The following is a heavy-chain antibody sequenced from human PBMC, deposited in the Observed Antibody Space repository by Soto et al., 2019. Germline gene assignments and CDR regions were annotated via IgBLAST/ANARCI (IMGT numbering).Heavy chain of an antibody. CDR3: ARAAGDYYDSSGYYLNWFDP. D-gene: IGHD3-22*01. CDR2: IYYSGST. CDR1: GGSISSGGYY. J-gene: IGHJ5*02. V-gene: IGHV4-31*03. Sequence: KPWETLSLTCTVSGGSISSGGYYWSWIRQHPGKGLEWIGYIYYSGSTYYNPSLKSRVTISVDTSKNQFSLKLSSVTAADTAVYYCARAAGDYYDSSGYYLNWFDPWGQGTLVTVSS.